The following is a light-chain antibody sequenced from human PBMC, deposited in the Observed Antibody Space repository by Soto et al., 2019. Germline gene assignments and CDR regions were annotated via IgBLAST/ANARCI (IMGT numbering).Light chain of an antibody. V-gene: IGKV1-5*01. Sequence: DIQMTQSPSTLSASVGDRVTITCRASQSISSWLAWYQQKPGKAPKLLIYDASSLGSGVPSRFSGSGSGTEFPLTISSLQPDDFATYYCQQYNSYLYTFGQGTKLEIK. CDR1: QSISSW. CDR2: DAS. CDR3: QQYNSYLYT. J-gene: IGKJ2*01.